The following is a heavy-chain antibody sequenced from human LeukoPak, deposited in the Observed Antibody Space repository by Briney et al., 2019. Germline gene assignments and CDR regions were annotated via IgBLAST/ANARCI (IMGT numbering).Heavy chain of an antibody. J-gene: IGHJ4*02. CDR3: AGRDGDKRYQLSH. Sequence: SETLSLTCAVYGGSFSGYYWSWIRQPPGKGLEWIGEINHSGSTNYNPSLKSRVTISVDTSKNQFSLKLSSVTAADTAVYYCAGRDGDKRYQLSHWGQGTLVTVSS. CDR1: GGSFSGYY. CDR2: INHSGST. V-gene: IGHV4-34*01. D-gene: IGHD5-24*01.